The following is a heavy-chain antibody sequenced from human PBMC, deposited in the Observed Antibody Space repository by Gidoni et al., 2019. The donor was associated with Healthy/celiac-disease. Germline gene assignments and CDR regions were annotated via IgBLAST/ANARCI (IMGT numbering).Heavy chain of an antibody. CDR3: AKDLRLIAVAPIYFDY. CDR1: GFTFSSYA. D-gene: IGHD6-19*01. V-gene: IGHV3-23*01. CDR2: ISGSGGST. Sequence: DVQLLESGGGLVQPGGSLRLSCAASGFTFSSYAMSWVRQAPGKGLEWVSAISGSGGSTYYADSVKGRFTISRDNSKNTLYLQMNSLRAEDTAVYYCAKDLRLIAVAPIYFDYWGQGTLVTVSS. J-gene: IGHJ4*02.